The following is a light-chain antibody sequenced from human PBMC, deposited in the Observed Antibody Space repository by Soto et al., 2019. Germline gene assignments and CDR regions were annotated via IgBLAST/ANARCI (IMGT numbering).Light chain of an antibody. CDR1: QSVSSY. V-gene: IGKV3-20*01. J-gene: IGKJ1*01. CDR3: QQYGSSLTWT. Sequence: EIVLTQSPVILSLSPGERATLSCRASQSVSSYLAWYQQKPGQRPRLLVYDASKRATGIPDRFSGSGSGTDFTLTISRLEPEDFAVYYCQQYGSSLTWTFGQGTKVEIK. CDR2: DAS.